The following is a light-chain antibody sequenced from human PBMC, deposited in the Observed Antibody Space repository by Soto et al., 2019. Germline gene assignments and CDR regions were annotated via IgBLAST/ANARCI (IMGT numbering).Light chain of an antibody. V-gene: IGKV3-20*01. CDR3: QQHETLIT. J-gene: IGKJ5*01. Sequence: EIVLTQAPATLSLSPGERPNLSCRASQSVSRHLAWYQQKPGQAPRLLIYGASSRATGIPDRFSGSGSGTDFTLTISRLEPEDFAVYYCQQHETLITFGQGTRLEI. CDR2: GAS. CDR1: QSVSRH.